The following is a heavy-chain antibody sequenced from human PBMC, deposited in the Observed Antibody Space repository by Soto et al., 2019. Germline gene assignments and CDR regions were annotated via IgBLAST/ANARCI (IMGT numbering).Heavy chain of an antibody. D-gene: IGHD2-21*02. Sequence: ASVKVARTASGYTVTISYMHWVRQAPGQGLEWMGIINPSGGSTSYAQKFQGRVTMTRDTSTSTVYMELSSLRSEDTAVYYCARAGGNSVLVYFQHWGQGTLVTVSS. V-gene: IGHV1-46*01. J-gene: IGHJ1*01. CDR3: ARAGGNSVLVYFQH. CDR1: GYTVTISY. CDR2: INPSGGST.